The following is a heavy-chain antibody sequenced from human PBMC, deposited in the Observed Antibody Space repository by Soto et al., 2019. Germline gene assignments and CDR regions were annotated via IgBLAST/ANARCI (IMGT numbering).Heavy chain of an antibody. CDR2: IKQDGSEK. Sequence: PGKGLEWVANIKQDGSEKYYVDSVKGRFTISRDNAKNSLYLQMNSLRAEDTAGYYCARRGYYFDYWGQGTLVTVSS. J-gene: IGHJ4*02. V-gene: IGHV3-7*01. CDR3: ARRGYYFDY.